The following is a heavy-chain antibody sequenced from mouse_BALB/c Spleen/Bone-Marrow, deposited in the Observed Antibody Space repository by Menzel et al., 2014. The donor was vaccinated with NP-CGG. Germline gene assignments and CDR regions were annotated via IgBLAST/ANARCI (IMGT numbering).Heavy chain of an antibody. CDR1: GYTFTDYA. CDR2: ISTYYGDA. CDR3: ARRGGFYAMDY. J-gene: IGHJ4*01. Sequence: VQLQQSGAELVRPGVSVKISCKGSGYTFTDYAMHWVKQSHAKSLEWIGVISTYYGDASYNQKFEGKATMTVDKSSSTAYMELARLTSEDSAIYYCARRGGFYAMDYWGQGTSVTVSS. V-gene: IGHV1S137*01.